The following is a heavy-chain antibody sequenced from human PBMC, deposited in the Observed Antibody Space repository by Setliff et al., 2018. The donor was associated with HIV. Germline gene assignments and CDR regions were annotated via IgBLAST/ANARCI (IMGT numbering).Heavy chain of an antibody. CDR1: GYSFTSYW. V-gene: IGHV5-51*01. CDR3: ARLGAYCSSTSCYSYYYYYYYMDV. Sequence: PGESLKISCKGSGYSFTSYWIGWVRQMPGKGLEWMGIIYPGDSDTRYSPSFQGQVTISADKSISTAYPQWSSLKASDTAMYYCARLGAYCSSTSCYSYYYYYYYMDVWGKGTTVTVS. D-gene: IGHD2-2*02. J-gene: IGHJ6*03. CDR2: IYPGDSDT.